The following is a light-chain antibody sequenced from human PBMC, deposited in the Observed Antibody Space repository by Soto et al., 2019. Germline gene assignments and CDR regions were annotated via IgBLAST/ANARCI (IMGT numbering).Light chain of an antibody. V-gene: IGKV3D-15*01. CDR3: QQYNNWHPLT. CDR2: DAS. J-gene: IGKJ4*01. Sequence: ETVMTQSPATLSVSPGERATLSCRASQSISSNLAWYQQKPGQAPRLLIYDASTRATGIPARFSGSGSGTEFTLTISSLQSKDFAVYYCQQYNNWHPLTFGGGTKVDIK. CDR1: QSISSN.